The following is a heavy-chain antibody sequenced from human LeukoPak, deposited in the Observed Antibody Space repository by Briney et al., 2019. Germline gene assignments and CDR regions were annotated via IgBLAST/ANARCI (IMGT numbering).Heavy chain of an antibody. D-gene: IGHD3-10*01. CDR1: GFTFSGHG. V-gene: IGHV3-23*01. CDR3: AKARGFAEFDY. CDR2: ISGSGDTT. J-gene: IGHJ4*02. Sequence: GGSLRPSCAASGFTFSGHGMRWVRQAPGKGLQWVSAISGSGDTTYYADSVKGRFTISRDNSKNTLYLQMNSLRAEDTALYFCAKARGFAEFDYWGQGTLVTVSS.